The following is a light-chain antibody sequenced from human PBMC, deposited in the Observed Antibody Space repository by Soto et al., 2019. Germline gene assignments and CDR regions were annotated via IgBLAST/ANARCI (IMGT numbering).Light chain of an antibody. Sequence: QSALTQPPSASGSPGQSVTISCTGTSSDVGGYNYVSWYQQHPGKAPKLIISEVSKRPSGVPDRFSGSKSGNTASLTVSGLQSEDEADYFCCSHAGSNIVVFGGGTKLTVL. CDR1: SSDVGGYNY. V-gene: IGLV2-8*01. CDR2: EVS. J-gene: IGLJ2*01. CDR3: CSHAGSNIVV.